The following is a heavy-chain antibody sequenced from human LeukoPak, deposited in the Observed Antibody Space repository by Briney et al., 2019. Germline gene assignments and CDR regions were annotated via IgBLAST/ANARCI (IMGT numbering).Heavy chain of an antibody. J-gene: IGHJ4*02. D-gene: IGHD2-21*01. Sequence: GRSLRLPCAASGFPFDVYAMHWVRQPPGGGLECVAGFSWISARIAYADSVNGRITISRDNDEKSVYLQMNSLGVEDTALYYCAKGPPIGTPYYYFDYWGQGTLVTVSS. V-gene: IGHV3-9*01. CDR2: FSWISARI. CDR3: AKGPPIGTPYYYFDY. CDR1: GFPFDVYA.